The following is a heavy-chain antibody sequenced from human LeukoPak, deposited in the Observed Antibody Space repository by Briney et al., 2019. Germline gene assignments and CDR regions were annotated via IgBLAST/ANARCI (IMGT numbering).Heavy chain of an antibody. CDR3: AKEYLAYCGGDCYLFDY. CDR2: ISGSGGST. D-gene: IGHD2-21*02. J-gene: IGHJ4*02. Sequence: GGSLRLSCAASGFTFSSYAMSWVRQAPGKGLEWVSAISGSGGSTYYADSVKGRFTISRDNSKNTLYLQMNSLRAEDTAVYYCAKEYLAYCGGDCYLFDYWGRGTLVTVSS. CDR1: GFTFSSYA. V-gene: IGHV3-23*01.